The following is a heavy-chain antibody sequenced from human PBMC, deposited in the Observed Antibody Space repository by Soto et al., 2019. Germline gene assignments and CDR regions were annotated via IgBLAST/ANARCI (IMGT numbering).Heavy chain of an antibody. D-gene: IGHD3-22*01. CDR1: GGSVSSGSYY. Sequence: SETLSLTCTVSGGSVSSGSYYWSWIRQPPGKGLEWIGYIYYSGSTNYNPSLKSRVTISVDTSKKQFSLKLSSVTAADKAVYYCARTGRRRYYYDSSGYYSDYWGQGTLVTVSS. V-gene: IGHV4-61*01. J-gene: IGHJ4*02. CDR3: ARTGRRRYYYDSSGYYSDY. CDR2: IYYSGST.